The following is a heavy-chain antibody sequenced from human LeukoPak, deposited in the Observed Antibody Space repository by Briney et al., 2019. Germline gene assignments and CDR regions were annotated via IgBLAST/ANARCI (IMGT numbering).Heavy chain of an antibody. V-gene: IGHV4-39*07. Sequence: SETLSLTCTVSGGSISSNNYYWGWIRQPPGKGLEWIGSIYYSGSTYCNPSLKSRVTISVDTSKNQFSLKLNSVTAADTAVFYCASSRDYYDSSGYYYIDPWGQGTLVTVSS. CDR3: ASSRDYYDSSGYYYIDP. D-gene: IGHD3-22*01. CDR1: GGSISSNNYY. J-gene: IGHJ5*02. CDR2: IYYSGST.